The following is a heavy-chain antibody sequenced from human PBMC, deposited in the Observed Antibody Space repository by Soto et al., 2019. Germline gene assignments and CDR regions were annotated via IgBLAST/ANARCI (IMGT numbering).Heavy chain of an antibody. CDR1: GGSISSYY. J-gene: IGHJ5*01. CDR2: IYNSGST. CDR3: ARGRYCLTGRCFPNWFDS. Sequence: ETLSLTCTVSGGSISSYYWSWIRQPPGKGLEWIGYIYNSGSTNYNPSLKSRVTISEDTSKNQFSLKLNSVTAADTAVYFCARGRYCLTGRCFPNWFDSWGQGALVTVSS. V-gene: IGHV4-59*01. D-gene: IGHD7-27*01.